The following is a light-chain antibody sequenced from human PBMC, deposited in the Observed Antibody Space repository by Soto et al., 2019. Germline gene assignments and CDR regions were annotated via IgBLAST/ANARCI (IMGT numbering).Light chain of an antibody. J-gene: IGKJ1*01. V-gene: IGKV3-20*01. CDR2: DAS. CDR3: QQYGSSPGT. Sequence: ETVLTQSPGTLSLSPGDRATLSCRASQSVSSSYLAWYQQKPGQAPRLLIYDASRRATGIPDRFSGSGSGTDFTLTISRLEPEDFAVYYCQQYGSSPGTFGQGTKVEIK. CDR1: QSVSSSY.